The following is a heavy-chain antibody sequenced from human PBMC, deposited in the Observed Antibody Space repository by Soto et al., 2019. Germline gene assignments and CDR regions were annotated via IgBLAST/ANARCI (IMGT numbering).Heavy chain of an antibody. CDR2: INAGNGNT. Sequence: ASVKVSCKASGYTFTSYAMHWVRQAPGQRLEWMGWINAGNGNTKYSQKFQGRVTITRDTSASTAYMELSSLRSEDTAVYYCAREIRYCSGGSCYQGGYYYYGMDVWGQGTTVTVS. D-gene: IGHD2-15*01. V-gene: IGHV1-3*01. CDR3: AREIRYCSGGSCYQGGYYYYGMDV. J-gene: IGHJ6*02. CDR1: GYTFTSYA.